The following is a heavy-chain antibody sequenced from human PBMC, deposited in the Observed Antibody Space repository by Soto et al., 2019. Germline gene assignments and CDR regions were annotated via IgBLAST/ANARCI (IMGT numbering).Heavy chain of an antibody. CDR3: ARSPGRSSSWDLEYDY. V-gene: IGHV1-2*04. CDR1: GYTFTGCY. CDR2: INPNSGGT. D-gene: IGHD6-13*01. Sequence: ASVKVSCKASGYTFTGCYMHWVRQAPGQGLEWMGWINPNSGGTNYAQKFQGWVTMTRDTSISTAYMELSRLRSDDTAVYYCARSPGRSSSWDLEYDYWGQGTLVTVSS. J-gene: IGHJ4*02.